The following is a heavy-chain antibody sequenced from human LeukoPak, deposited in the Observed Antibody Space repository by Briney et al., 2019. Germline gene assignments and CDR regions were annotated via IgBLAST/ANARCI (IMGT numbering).Heavy chain of an antibody. CDR2: MIPNGGNT. Sequence: ASVKISCKAAGYTFTSYDINCVRQDTGQGLEWMGWMIPNGGNTGYSQKSQGRVTMTRNTSISTADMELSSLRSEDTAVYYCARGRYSSSWYSNWFDPWGQGTLVTVSS. D-gene: IGHD6-13*01. V-gene: IGHV1-8*02. J-gene: IGHJ5*02. CDR3: ARGRYSSSWYSNWFDP. CDR1: GYTFTSYD.